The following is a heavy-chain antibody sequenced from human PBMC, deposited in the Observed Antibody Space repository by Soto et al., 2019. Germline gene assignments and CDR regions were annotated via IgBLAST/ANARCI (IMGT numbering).Heavy chain of an antibody. J-gene: IGHJ6*03. Sequence: LLESGGGLVQPGGSLRLSCVASGLSFPNYAMNWVRQAPGKGLEWVSGIGGSGAYTYYADSVQGRFTISRDNSKNTVYLQMNSLRGEDTAVYYCAKGSSSTQFLNYYFYHMDVWGKGNTVSVSS. D-gene: IGHD2-2*01. V-gene: IGHV3-23*01. CDR3: AKGSSSTQFLNYYFYHMDV. CDR1: GLSFPNYA. CDR2: IGGSGAYT.